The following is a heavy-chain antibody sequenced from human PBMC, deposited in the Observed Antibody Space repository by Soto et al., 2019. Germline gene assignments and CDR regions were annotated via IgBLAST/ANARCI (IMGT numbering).Heavy chain of an antibody. CDR1: GFTFSSYW. CDR2: IKHDGSEK. D-gene: IGHD3-16*01. J-gene: IGHJ6*02. CDR3: ARQGGRRTYYYYYGMDV. V-gene: IGHV3-7*01. Sequence: GGSLRLSCTASGFTFSSYWMSWVRQAPGKGLEWVANIKHDGSEKNYVDSVKGRFTISTDNAKNSVFLQMNSLRAEDTAVYYCARQGGRRTYYYYYGMDVWGQGTTVTVSS.